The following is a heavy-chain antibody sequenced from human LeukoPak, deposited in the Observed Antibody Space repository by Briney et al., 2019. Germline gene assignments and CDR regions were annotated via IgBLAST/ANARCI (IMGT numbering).Heavy chain of an antibody. CDR3: ARDGSGWSSDY. CDR2: MWNDGITG. Sequence: GGSLRLSCAASGFTYSSYWMSWVRQAPGKGLEWVAVMWNDGITGKYADSVRGRFSVSRDNSKNTVYLQMDSLRADDTSVYYCARDGSGWSSDYWGQGTLVTVSS. J-gene: IGHJ4*02. CDR1: GFTYSSYW. D-gene: IGHD6-19*01. V-gene: IGHV3-33*08.